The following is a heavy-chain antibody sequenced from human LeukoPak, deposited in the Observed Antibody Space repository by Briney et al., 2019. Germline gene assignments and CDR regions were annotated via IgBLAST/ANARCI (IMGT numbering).Heavy chain of an antibody. CDR2: IYYSGST. Sequence: SETLSLTCTVSDGSISSNNYFWGWIRQPPGKGLEWIGTIYYSGSTYYNPSLKSRVTISVDTSKIQFSLRLSSVTAADTAVYYCARHDSSGQYFQHWGQGTLVTVSS. V-gene: IGHV4-39*01. J-gene: IGHJ1*01. CDR1: DGSISSNNYF. CDR3: ARHDSSGQYFQH. D-gene: IGHD6-19*01.